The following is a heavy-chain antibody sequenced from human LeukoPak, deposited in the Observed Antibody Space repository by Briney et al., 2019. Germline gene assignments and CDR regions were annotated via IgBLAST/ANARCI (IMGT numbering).Heavy chain of an antibody. Sequence: SVKVSCTASGGTFSSYAISWVRQAPGQGLEWMGGIIPIFGTANYAQKFQGRVTITADESTSTAYMELSSLRSEDTAVYYCASTVYNWGPDYYGMDVWGQGTTVTVSS. CDR2: IIPIFGTA. V-gene: IGHV1-69*13. D-gene: IGHD5-24*01. CDR3: ASTVYNWGPDYYGMDV. CDR1: GGTFSSYA. J-gene: IGHJ6*02.